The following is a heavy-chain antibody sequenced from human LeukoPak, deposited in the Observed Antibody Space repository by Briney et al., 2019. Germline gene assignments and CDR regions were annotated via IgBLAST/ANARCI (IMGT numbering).Heavy chain of an antibody. CDR3: ARNVDDYYYMDV. Sequence: ASVKVSCKASGYTFTSYYMHWVRQVPGQGLEWMGIINPSGGRTSYAQKFQGRVTMTGDMSTSTVYMELSSLRSEDTAVYYCARNVDDYYYMDVWGKGTTVTVSS. CDR2: INPSGGRT. D-gene: IGHD5-12*01. J-gene: IGHJ6*03. V-gene: IGHV1-46*01. CDR1: GYTFTSYY.